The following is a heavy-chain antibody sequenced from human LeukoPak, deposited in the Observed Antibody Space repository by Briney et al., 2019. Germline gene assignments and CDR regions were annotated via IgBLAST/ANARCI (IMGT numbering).Heavy chain of an antibody. CDR3: ARDPDRSGWSTFEY. J-gene: IGHJ4*02. CDR2: INSDGSST. Sequence: GGSLRLSCAASGFTLRSYWMRWVRQVPGEGLVWVSRINSDGSSTAYADSVKGRFTISRDNAKNTLYLQMNSLRAEDTALYFCARDPDRSGWSTFEYWGQGTLVTVSS. CDR1: GFTLRSYW. V-gene: IGHV3-74*01. D-gene: IGHD6-19*01.